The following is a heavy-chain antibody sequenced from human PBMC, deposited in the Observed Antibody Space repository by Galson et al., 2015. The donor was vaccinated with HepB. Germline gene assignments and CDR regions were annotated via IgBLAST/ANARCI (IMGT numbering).Heavy chain of an antibody. V-gene: IGHV3-7*01. J-gene: IGHJ4*02. D-gene: IGHD3-16*01. CDR3: ARDQGGFFDY. CDR2: IKQDGSEK. Sequence: RVCCEGSGFNFSSYWMSWVRPAPGKGLEWVANIKQDGSEKYYVDSVKGRFTISRDNAKNSLYLQMNSLRAEDTAVYYCARDQGGFFDYWGQGTLVTVSS. CDR1: GFNFSSYW.